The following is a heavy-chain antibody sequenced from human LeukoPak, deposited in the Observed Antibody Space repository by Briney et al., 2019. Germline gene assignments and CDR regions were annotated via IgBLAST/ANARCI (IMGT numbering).Heavy chain of an antibody. J-gene: IGHJ5*02. D-gene: IGHD2-15*01. V-gene: IGHV3-48*03. CDR1: GFTFSSYE. CDR2: ISSSGSTI. CDR3: ARDRGIYCSGGSCYSNWFDP. Sequence: PGGSLRLSCAASGFTFSSYEMNWVRQAPGKGLEWVSYISSSGSTIYYADSVKGRFTISRDNAKNSLYLQMNSLRAEDTAVYYCARDRGIYCSGGSCYSNWFDPWGQGTLVTVSS.